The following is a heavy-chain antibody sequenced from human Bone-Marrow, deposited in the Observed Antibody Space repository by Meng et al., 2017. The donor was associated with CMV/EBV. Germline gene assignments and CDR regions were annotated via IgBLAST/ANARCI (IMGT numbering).Heavy chain of an antibody. CDR1: GFTFSSYA. V-gene: IGHV3-23*01. D-gene: IGHD1-14*01. Sequence: GESLKISCAASGFTFSSYAMCWVRQAPGKGLEWVSAISGSGGSTYYADSVKGRFTISRDNSKNTLYLQMNSLRAEDTAVYYCAKALGLTGDAFDIWGQGTMVTVSS. CDR3: AKALGLTGDAFDI. CDR2: ISGSGGST. J-gene: IGHJ3*02.